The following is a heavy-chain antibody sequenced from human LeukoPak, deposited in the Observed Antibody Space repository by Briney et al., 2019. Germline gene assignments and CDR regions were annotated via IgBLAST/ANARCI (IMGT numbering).Heavy chain of an antibody. V-gene: IGHV3-30*02. Sequence: PGRSLRLSCAASGFTFSTYGMHWVRQAPGKGLEWVAFIRYDGSNKYYADSVKGRFTISRDNSKNTLYLQMNSLRAEDTAVYYCAKHTRTQLYVGYFDYWGQGTLVTVSS. J-gene: IGHJ4*02. CDR3: AKHTRTQLYVGYFDY. D-gene: IGHD6-6*01. CDR2: IRYDGSNK. CDR1: GFTFSTYG.